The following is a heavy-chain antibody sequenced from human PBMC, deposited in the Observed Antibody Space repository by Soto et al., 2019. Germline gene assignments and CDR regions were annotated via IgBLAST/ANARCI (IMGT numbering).Heavy chain of an antibody. V-gene: IGHV6-1*01. CDR3: ARGWYSSGWLHIDY. J-gene: IGHJ4*02. D-gene: IGHD6-19*01. Sequence: SQTLSLTCAISGDSVSSNSAAWNWISQSPSRGLEWLGRTYYRSKWYNDCAVSVKSRITINPDTSKNQFSLQLNSVTPEDTAVYYCARGWYSSGWLHIDYWGQGTLVTVS. CDR1: GDSVSSNSAA. CDR2: TYYRSKWYN.